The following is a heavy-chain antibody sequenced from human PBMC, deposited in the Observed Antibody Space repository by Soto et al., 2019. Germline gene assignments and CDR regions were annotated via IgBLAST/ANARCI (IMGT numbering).Heavy chain of an antibody. D-gene: IGHD3-9*01. CDR2: ISGSGGST. V-gene: IGHV3-23*01. CDR3: AKEQSLNLWILTGYYKSGPFDY. CDR1: GFTFSSYA. Sequence: GGSLRLSCAASGFTFSSYAMSWVRQAPGKGLEWVSAISGSGGSTYYADSVKGRFTISRDNSKNMLYLQMNSLRAEDTAVYYCAKEQSLNLWILTGYYKSGPFDYWGQGTLVTVSS. J-gene: IGHJ4*02.